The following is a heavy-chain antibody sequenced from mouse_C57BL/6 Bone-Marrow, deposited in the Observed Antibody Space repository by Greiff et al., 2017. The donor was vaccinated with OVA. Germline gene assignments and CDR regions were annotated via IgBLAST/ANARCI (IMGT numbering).Heavy chain of an antibody. CDR1: GYTFTSYT. Sequence: QVQLQQSGAEPARPGASVKMSCKASGYTFTSYTMHWVKQRPGQGLEWIGYIDPSSDYTKYNQKFKDKATLTADKSSSTAYMQLSSLTSEDSAVYYCARGYYFDYWGQGTTLTVSS. J-gene: IGHJ2*01. CDR3: ARGYYFDY. CDR2: IDPSSDYT. V-gene: IGHV1-4*01.